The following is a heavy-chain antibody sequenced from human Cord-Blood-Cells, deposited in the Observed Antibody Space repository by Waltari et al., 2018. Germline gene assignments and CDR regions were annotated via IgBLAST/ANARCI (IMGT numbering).Heavy chain of an antibody. CDR2: INPNSGGT. J-gene: IGHJ3*02. V-gene: IGHV1-2*02. CDR3: ARDKYSGSLDI. D-gene: IGHD1-26*01. CDR1: GYTFTGYY. Sequence: QVQLVQSGAEVKKPGASVKVSCKASGYTFTGYYMHWVRQAPGQGLEGMGWINPNSGGTNDAQKFQGRVTMTRDTSISTAYMELSRLRSDDTAVYYWARDKYSGSLDIWGQGTMVTVSS.